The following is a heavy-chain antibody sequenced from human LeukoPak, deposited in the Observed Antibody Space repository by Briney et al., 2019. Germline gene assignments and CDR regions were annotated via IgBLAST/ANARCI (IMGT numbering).Heavy chain of an antibody. CDR2: VNPKTGAR. J-gene: IGHJ5*02. D-gene: IGHD3-9*01. CDR3: ARDLTGDNWFYP. V-gene: IGHV1-2*02. Sequence: ASVKVSCKASEYTFTAYYIHWVRQAPGQRPEWMGWVNPKTGARNYAQTFEGRVTMTRDTSINTAYMELRRLKSDDTAVYYCARDLTGDNWFYPWGQGTLVTVSS. CDR1: EYTFTAYY.